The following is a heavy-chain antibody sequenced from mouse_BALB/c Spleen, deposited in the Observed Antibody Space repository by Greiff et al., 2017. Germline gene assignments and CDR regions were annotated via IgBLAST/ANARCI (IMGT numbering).Heavy chain of an antibody. V-gene: IGHV7-3*02. CDR3: ARDRGYWYFDV. J-gene: IGHJ1*01. Sequence: EVHLVESGGGLVQPGGSLRLSCATSGFTFTDYYMSWVRQPPGKALEWLGFIRNKANGYTTEYSASVKGRFTISRDNSQSILYLQMNTLRAEDSATYYCARDRGYWYFDVWGAGTTVTVSS. CDR1: GFTFTDYY. CDR2: IRNKANGYTT.